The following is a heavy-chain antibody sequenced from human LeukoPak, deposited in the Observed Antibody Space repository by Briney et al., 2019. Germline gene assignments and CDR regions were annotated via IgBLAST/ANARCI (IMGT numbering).Heavy chain of an antibody. CDR2: ISGSGGST. CDR3: AKDLSDYVWGSYRRGDYF. D-gene: IGHD3-16*02. V-gene: IGHV3-23*01. CDR1: GFTFSSYA. Sequence: GGSLRLSCAASGFTFSSYAMSWVRQAPGKGLEWVSAISGSGGSTYYADSVKGRFTISRDNSKNTLYLQMNSLRAEDTAVYYCAKDLSDYVWGSYRRGDYFWGQGTLVTVSS. J-gene: IGHJ4*02.